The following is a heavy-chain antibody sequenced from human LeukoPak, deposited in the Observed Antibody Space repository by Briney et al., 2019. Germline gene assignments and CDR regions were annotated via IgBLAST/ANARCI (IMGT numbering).Heavy chain of an antibody. Sequence: GGSLRLSCATSGFTFSSSAMSWVRQAPGKGLDWVSGLSGGGGSTYYADSVKGRFTISRDNSKNTLYLQMNSLRAEDTAVYYCAKTGYCSSTSCSAGFDPWGQGTLVTVSS. CDR3: AKTGYCSSTSCSAGFDP. CDR1: GFTFSSSA. V-gene: IGHV3-23*01. J-gene: IGHJ5*02. CDR2: LSGGGGST. D-gene: IGHD2-2*01.